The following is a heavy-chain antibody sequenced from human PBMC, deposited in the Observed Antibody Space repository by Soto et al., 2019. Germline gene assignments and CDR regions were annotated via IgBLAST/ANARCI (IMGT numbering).Heavy chain of an antibody. Sequence: PGGSLRLSCAASGFTFSIYSMNWVRQAPGKGLEWVSYISSSSSTIYYADSVKGRFTISRDNAKNSLYLQMNSLRDEDTAVYYCARDLGSGISGYDTEPGRYYYYYGMDVWGQGTTVTVSS. CDR3: ARDLGSGISGYDTEPGRYYYYYGMDV. CDR1: GFTFSIYS. J-gene: IGHJ6*02. V-gene: IGHV3-48*02. CDR2: ISSSSSTI. D-gene: IGHD5-12*01.